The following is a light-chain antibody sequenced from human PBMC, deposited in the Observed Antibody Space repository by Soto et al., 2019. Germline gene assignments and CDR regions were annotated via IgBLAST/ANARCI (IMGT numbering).Light chain of an antibody. CDR2: GNN. CDR3: QSFDSSPSAWV. CDR1: SSNIGAGYD. Sequence: QLVLTQPPSVSGAPGQRVTVSCTGISSNIGAGYDVHWYQQLPGTAPKLLIYGNNNRPSGVPDRFSGSKSGTSASLAITGLQAEDEADYFCQSFDSSPSAWVFGGGTKVTVL. J-gene: IGLJ3*02. V-gene: IGLV1-40*01.